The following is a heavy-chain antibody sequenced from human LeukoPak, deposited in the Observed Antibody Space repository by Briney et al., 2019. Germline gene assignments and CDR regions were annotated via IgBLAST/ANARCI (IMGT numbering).Heavy chain of an antibody. V-gene: IGHV4-34*01. Sequence: SETLSLTCAVYGGSFSDYYWSWIRQPPGKGLEWIGEINHSGSTNYNPSLKSRVTTSVDTSKNQFSLKLSSVTAADTAVYYCARTNNVFYYFDYWGQGTPVTASS. CDR1: GGSFSDYY. CDR2: INHSGST. D-gene: IGHD1/OR15-1a*01. CDR3: ARTNNVFYYFDY. J-gene: IGHJ4*02.